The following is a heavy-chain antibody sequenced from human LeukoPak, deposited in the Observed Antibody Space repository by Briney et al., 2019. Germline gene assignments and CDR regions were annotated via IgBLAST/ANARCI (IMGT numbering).Heavy chain of an antibody. Sequence: EASVKVSCKASGYTFTSCDVNWVRQATGQGIEWMGWMNPNIVETGYAQNPQGRVSITRDTSISTAYMELSSLRSEDTAVYYCTRGVGGYCGGDCSPFDYWGQGTLVTVSS. D-gene: IGHD2-21*02. CDR3: TRGVGGYCGGDCSPFDY. CDR2: MNPNIVET. J-gene: IGHJ4*02. V-gene: IGHV1-8*03. CDR1: GYTFTSCD.